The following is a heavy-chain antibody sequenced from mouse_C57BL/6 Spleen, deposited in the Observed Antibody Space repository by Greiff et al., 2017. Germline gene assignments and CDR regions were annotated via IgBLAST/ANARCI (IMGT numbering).Heavy chain of an antibody. CDR3: TRSTAQAWFAY. J-gene: IGHJ3*01. Sequence: QVQLKQSGAELVRPGASVTLSCKASGYTFTDYEMHWVQQTPVHGLEWIGAIDPETGGTAYNQKFKGKAILTADKSSSTAYMELRSLTSEDSAVYYCTRSTAQAWFAYWGQGTLVTVSA. CDR2: IDPETGGT. D-gene: IGHD3-2*02. CDR1: GYTFTDYE. V-gene: IGHV1-15*01.